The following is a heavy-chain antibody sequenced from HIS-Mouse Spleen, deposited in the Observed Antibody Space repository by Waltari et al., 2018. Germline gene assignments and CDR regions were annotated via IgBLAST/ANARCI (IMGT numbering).Heavy chain of an antibody. D-gene: IGHD3-9*01. J-gene: IGHJ5*02. V-gene: IGHV2-26*01. Sequence: QVTLKESGPVLVIPTETLQLTCTVTGFSLSTARMGVVWIRQPPGKALEWPATIFSNDEKSYSTSLKSRLTISKETSKSQVVLTMTNMDPVDTATYYCARIRYYDILTGYYNWFDPWGQGTLVTVSS. CDR1: GFSLSTARMG. CDR2: IFSNDEK. CDR3: ARIRYYDILTGYYNWFDP.